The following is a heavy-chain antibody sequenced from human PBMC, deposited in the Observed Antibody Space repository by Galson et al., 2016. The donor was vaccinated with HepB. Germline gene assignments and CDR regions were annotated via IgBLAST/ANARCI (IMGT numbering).Heavy chain of an antibody. CDR1: GGSISSGNYY. CDR2: IYSSGST. V-gene: IGHV4-61*02. J-gene: IGHJ5*02. Sequence: TLSLTCTVSGGSISSGNYYWTWIRQPAGKGLEWIGRIYSSGSTYYHPSLKSRVTISLDTSKNQFSLELSSVTAADTAVYYCARDKVSVNWFDPWGQGTLVTVSS. CDR3: ARDKVSVNWFDP.